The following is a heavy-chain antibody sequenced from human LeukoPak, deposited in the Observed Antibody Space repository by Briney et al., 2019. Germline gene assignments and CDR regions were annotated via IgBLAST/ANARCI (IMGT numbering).Heavy chain of an antibody. D-gene: IGHD6-13*01. CDR3: ASWPPRQQQLVPH. V-gene: IGHV3-21*05. J-gene: IGHJ1*01. Sequence: GGSLRLSCAAWGFTFSSYSMKWVGQAPGKGREGVSCINFSSNSFYYPYPVTPLFTISGNNTKNSLYLQINSLRAEDTALYYCASWPPRQQQLVPHWGQGTLVTVSS. CDR2: INFSSNSF. CDR1: GFTFSSYS.